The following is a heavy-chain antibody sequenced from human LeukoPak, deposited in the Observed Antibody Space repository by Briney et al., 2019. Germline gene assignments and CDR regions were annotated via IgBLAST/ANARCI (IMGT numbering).Heavy chain of an antibody. CDR3: TRFYDSSGPYNWFDP. CDR2: TYYRSKWYY. V-gene: IGHV6-1*01. J-gene: IGHJ5*02. CDR1: EDSVSSNSAA. Sequence: SQTLSLTCAISEDSVSSNSAAWNWIRQSPSRGLEWLGRTYYRSKWYYDYAVSVKSRIIINPDTSKNQVSLQLSSVTPEDTAVYYCTRFYDSSGPYNWFDPWGQGTLVTVSS. D-gene: IGHD3-22*01.